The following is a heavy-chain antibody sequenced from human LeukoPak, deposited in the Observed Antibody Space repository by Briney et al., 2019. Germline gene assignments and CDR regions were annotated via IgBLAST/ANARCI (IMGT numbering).Heavy chain of an antibody. D-gene: IGHD6-6*01. CDR2: IYTNWGT. CDR3: ARARSVSEYRTSSELDF. V-gene: IGHV4-4*07. J-gene: IGHJ4*02. Sequence: SETLSLTCTVSGGSISSYYWSWIRQPAGKGLEWIGRIYTNWGTNYNPSLKSRVTMSVDTSENQFSLKLSSVTAADTAVYYCARARSVSEYRTSSELDFWGQGTLVTVSS. CDR1: GGSISSYY.